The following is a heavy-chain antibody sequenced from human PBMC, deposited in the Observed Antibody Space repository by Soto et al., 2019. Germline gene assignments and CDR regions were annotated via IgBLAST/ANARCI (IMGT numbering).Heavy chain of an antibody. V-gene: IGHV4-59*12. Sequence: PSETLSLTCTVSGGSISSYYWSWIRQPPGKGLEWIGEIYYSGSTNYNPSLKSRVTISVDTSKNQFSLKLSSVTAADTAVYYCASKETYYDILTGPSYFDYWGQGTLVTVSS. D-gene: IGHD3-9*01. CDR1: GGSISSYY. CDR3: ASKETYYDILTGPSYFDY. J-gene: IGHJ4*02. CDR2: IYYSGST.